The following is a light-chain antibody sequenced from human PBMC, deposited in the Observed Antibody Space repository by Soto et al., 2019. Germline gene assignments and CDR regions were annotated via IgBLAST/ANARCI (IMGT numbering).Light chain of an antibody. V-gene: IGKV4-1*01. CDR1: QSVLYSSNNKNH. Sequence: DIVMTQSPDSLAVSLGERATINCKSSQSVLYSSNNKNHLAWYQQKPGQPPKLIIYWASTRESGVPDRFSASGSGTYFTLTISSLQAEDVAGYDCQQYYTTPRTFGQGTKVESK. J-gene: IGKJ1*01. CDR3: QQYYTTPRT. CDR2: WAS.